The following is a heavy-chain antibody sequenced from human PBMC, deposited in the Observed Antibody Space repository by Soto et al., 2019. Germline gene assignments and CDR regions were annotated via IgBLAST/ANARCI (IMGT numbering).Heavy chain of an antibody. Sequence: HPGGSLRLSCAASGFTLSNYVMNWVRQAPGKGLEWISCIGSSSVTIFHADSVKGRFTISRDSAKNSLYLQMNSLRAEDTAMYYCARVPSSGCPYFFDYWGMVTLITFGS. D-gene: IGHD6-19*01. CDR3: ARVPSSGCPYFFDY. CDR2: IGSSSVTI. CDR1: GFTLSNYV. V-gene: IGHV3-48*01. J-gene: IGHJ4*02.